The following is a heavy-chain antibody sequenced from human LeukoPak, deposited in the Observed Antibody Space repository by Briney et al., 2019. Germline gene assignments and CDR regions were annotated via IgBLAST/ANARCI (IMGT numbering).Heavy chain of an antibody. D-gene: IGHD2-15*01. CDR3: ARDEGYCSGGSCYFQYYFDY. J-gene: IGHJ4*02. V-gene: IGHV3-30*04. Sequence: GRSLRLSCAASGFTFSSYAMHWVRQAPGKGLEWVGVIQYVGSNKYYADSVKGRFTISRDNSKNTLYLQMNSLRAEDAAGYYCARDEGYCSGGSCYFQYYFDYWGQGTLVTVSS. CDR1: GFTFSSYA. CDR2: IQYVGSNK.